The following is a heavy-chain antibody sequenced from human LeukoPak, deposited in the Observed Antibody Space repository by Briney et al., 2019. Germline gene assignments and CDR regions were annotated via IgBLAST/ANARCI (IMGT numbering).Heavy chain of an antibody. CDR1: GYTFTSYG. V-gene: IGHV1-18*01. CDR2: ISAYTGNT. J-gene: IGHJ4*02. D-gene: IGHD2-21*02. CDR3: ARFKSSGAWDFDY. Sequence: ASVKVSCKASGYTFTSYGISWVRQALGQGLEWMGWISAYTGNTNYAQSLQGRVTMTTDTSTSTAYMEVRSLRSDDTAVYYCARFKSSGAWDFDYWGQGTLVTVSS.